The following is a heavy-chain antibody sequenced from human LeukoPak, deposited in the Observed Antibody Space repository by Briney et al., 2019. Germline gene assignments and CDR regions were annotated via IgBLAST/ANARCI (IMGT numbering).Heavy chain of an antibody. CDR2: ISSSSSTL. Sequence: GGSLRLSCAASGFTFSSYSMNWVRQAPGKGLEWVSYISSSSSTLYYADSVKGRFSISRDNSKNTLYLQMNSLRAEDTAVYYCAKSPISMIVVAKGWYFDLWSRGTLVTVSS. J-gene: IGHJ2*01. CDR3: AKSPISMIVVAKGWYFDL. D-gene: IGHD3-22*01. CDR1: GFTFSSYS. V-gene: IGHV3-48*01.